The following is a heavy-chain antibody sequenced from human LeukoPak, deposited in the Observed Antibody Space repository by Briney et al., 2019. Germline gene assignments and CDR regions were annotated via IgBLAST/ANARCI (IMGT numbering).Heavy chain of an antibody. J-gene: IGHJ3*02. CDR1: GGTFSSYA. Sequence: SVKVSCKASGGTFSSYAIRWVRQAPGQGLEWMGKIIPILGIANYAQKCQGRVTITPDKSTGTAYIELSSLKYEDRAVYYCARDKRAFDIWGQGTMVTVSS. CDR2: IIPILGIA. CDR3: ARDKRAFDI. V-gene: IGHV1-69*04.